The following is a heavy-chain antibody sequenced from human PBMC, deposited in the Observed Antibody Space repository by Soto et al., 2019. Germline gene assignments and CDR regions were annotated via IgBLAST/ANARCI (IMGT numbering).Heavy chain of an antibody. Sequence: EVQLVETGGGLIQPGGSLRLSCAASGFTVSSNYMSWVRQAPGKGLEWVSVIYSGGSTYYADSVKGRFTISRDNSKNTLYLQMNSLRAEDTAVYYCARETEGYRYYYGMDVWRQGTTVTVSS. CDR1: GFTVSSNY. V-gene: IGHV3-53*02. D-gene: IGHD5-18*01. CDR2: IYSGGST. CDR3: ARETEGYRYYYGMDV. J-gene: IGHJ6*02.